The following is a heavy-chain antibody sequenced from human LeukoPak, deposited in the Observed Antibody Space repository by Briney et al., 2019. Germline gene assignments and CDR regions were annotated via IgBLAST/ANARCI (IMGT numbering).Heavy chain of an antibody. V-gene: IGHV4-59*08. CDR2: IYYSGST. CDR1: GDSISGYY. Sequence: SETLSLTCTVSGDSISGYYWNWIRQPPGKGLEWIGYIYYSGSTNYSPSLKSRVTISVDTSKNQFSLKLSSATAADTAIYYCARRRKVPAPRAGDAFDIWGQGTMVTVSS. CDR3: ARRRKVPAPRAGDAFDI. J-gene: IGHJ3*02. D-gene: IGHD2-21*02.